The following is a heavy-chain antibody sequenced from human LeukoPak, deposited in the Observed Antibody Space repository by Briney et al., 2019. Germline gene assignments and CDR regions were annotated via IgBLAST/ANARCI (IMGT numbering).Heavy chain of an antibody. V-gene: IGHV4-59*01. CDR2: IYYSGST. J-gene: IGHJ4*02. CDR3: ARATIFGVVPHYFDY. CDR1: GGSISSYY. Sequence: SETLSLTCTVSGGSISSYYWSWIRQPPGKGLEWIGYIYYSGSTNYNPSLKSRVTISVDTSKNQFSLKLSSVTAADTAVYYCARATIFGVVPHYFDYWGQGTLVTVSS. D-gene: IGHD3-3*01.